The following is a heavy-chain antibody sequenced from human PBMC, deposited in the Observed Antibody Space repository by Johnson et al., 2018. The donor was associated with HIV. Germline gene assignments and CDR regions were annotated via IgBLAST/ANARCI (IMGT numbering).Heavy chain of an antibody. CDR2: IYTGGST. Sequence: VQLVESGGGLIQPGGSLRLSCAASGFIVSSKHMSWVGQAPGKGLEWVSGIYTGGSTYYADSVKGRFTISRDNSKNTLYLQMNSLRAEDTAVYYCARDMASGAFDIWGQGTMVTVSS. V-gene: IGHV3-53*01. CDR1: GFIVSSKH. D-gene: IGHD1-1*01. J-gene: IGHJ3*02. CDR3: ARDMASGAFDI.